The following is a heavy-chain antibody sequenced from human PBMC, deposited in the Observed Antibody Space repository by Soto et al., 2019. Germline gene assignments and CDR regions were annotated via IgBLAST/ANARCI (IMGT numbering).Heavy chain of an antibody. J-gene: IGHJ5*02. V-gene: IGHV1-2*04. CDR2: INPNSGGT. Sequence: ASVKVSCKASGYTFTGYYMHWVRQAPGQGLEWMGWINPNSGGTNYAQKFQGWVTMTRDTSISTAYMELSRLRSDDTAVYYCARALYYDILTGYPRGEWFDPWGQGTLVTVSS. D-gene: IGHD3-9*01. CDR1: GYTFTGYY. CDR3: ARALYYDILTGYPRGEWFDP.